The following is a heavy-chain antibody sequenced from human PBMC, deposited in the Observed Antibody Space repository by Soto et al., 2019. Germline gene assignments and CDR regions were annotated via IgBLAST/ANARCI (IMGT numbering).Heavy chain of an antibody. CDR3: SRDGWYSKTYHYDMDV. Sequence: GASVKVSCKASGYTFTNYYIHWVRQAPGQGLEWMGMINPSGGSTTYAQKFQGRVTMTRDTSTSTVFMELSSLRSEDTAVYYCSRDGWYSKTYHYDMDVWGRGTTVTVSS. CDR2: INPSGGST. CDR1: GYTFTNYY. V-gene: IGHV1-46*03. D-gene: IGHD6-19*01. J-gene: IGHJ6*03.